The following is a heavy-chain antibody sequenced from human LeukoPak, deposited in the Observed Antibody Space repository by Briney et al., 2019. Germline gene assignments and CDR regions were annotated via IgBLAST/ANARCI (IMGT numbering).Heavy chain of an antibody. J-gene: IGHJ4*02. CDR1: GFSINANW. CDR2: IKQDGSET. Sequence: GGSLSRSCSASGFSINANWMTWDRPAPGQGQEWVANIKQDGSETSYVTSVRGRFTISRDKAKNSLYLQMNNLRAENTAVYFCAREEVKSFDNWGQGTLVTVSS. CDR3: AREEVKSFDN. V-gene: IGHV3-7*03.